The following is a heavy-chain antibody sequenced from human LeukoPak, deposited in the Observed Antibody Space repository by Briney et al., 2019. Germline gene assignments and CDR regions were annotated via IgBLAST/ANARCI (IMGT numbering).Heavy chain of an antibody. CDR3: ARDPIEAAGGFDY. CDR1: GFTFSSYS. V-gene: IGHV3-48*04. D-gene: IGHD6-13*01. J-gene: IGHJ4*02. Sequence: GGSLRLSCAASGFTFSSYSMNWVRQAPGKGLEWVSYISSSSSTIYYADSVKGRFTISRDNAKNSLYLQMNSLRAEDTAVYYCARDPIEAAGGFDYWGQGTLVTVSS. CDR2: ISSSSSTI.